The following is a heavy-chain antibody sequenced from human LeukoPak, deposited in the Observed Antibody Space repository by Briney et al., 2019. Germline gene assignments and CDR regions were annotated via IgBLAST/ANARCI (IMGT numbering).Heavy chain of an antibody. CDR1: GGSISNSSYS. V-gene: IGHV4-39*01. J-gene: IGHJ4*02. CDR2: IYYSGST. CDR3: ARTGRVFSPPEGYFDY. Sequence: PSETLSLTCTVSGGSISNSSYSWGWIRQPPGKGLEWIGSIYYSGSTYYNPSLKSRVTISVDTSKNQFSLKLSSVTAADTAVYYCARTGRVFSPPEGYFDYWGQGTLVTVSS. D-gene: IGHD5-24*01.